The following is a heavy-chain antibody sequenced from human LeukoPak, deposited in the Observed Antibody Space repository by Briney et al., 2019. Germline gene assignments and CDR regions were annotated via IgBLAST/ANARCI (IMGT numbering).Heavy chain of an antibody. D-gene: IGHD3-3*01. CDR3: TKDWRGYDRPIDY. V-gene: IGHV3-23*01. CDR1: GFTFPNFA. J-gene: IGHJ4*02. CDR2: ISGSGGGT. Sequence: GGSLRLSCAASGFTFPNFAMSWVRQGPGKGLEWVSSISGSGGGTYYTDSVKGRFTISRDNSKNTLSLQMNSLRADDTALYYCTKDWRGYDRPIDYWGQGTLVTVSS.